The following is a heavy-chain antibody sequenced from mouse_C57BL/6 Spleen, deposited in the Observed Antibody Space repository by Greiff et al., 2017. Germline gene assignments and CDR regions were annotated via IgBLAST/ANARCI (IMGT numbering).Heavy chain of an antibody. CDR1: GFNIKDDY. CDR3: TLLYQYCGYYAMDY. Sequence: EVQLQQSGAELVRPGASVKLSCTASGFNIKDDYMHWVKQRPEQGLEWIGWIDPENGDTEYASKFQGKATITADTSSNTAYLQLSSLTSEDTAVFYCTLLYQYCGYYAMDYWGQGTSVTVSS. V-gene: IGHV14-4*01. J-gene: IGHJ4*01. D-gene: IGHD5-1*01. CDR2: IDPENGDT.